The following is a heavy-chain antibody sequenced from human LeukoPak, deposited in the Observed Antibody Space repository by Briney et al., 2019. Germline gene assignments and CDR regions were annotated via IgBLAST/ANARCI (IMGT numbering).Heavy chain of an antibody. D-gene: IGHD5-12*01. J-gene: IGHJ4*02. CDR1: GFTFSNAW. CDR2: IRQDGSAQ. CDR3: ARWLYNSGWAIDY. Sequence: QPGGSLRLSCAASGFTFSNAWMSWVRQAPGKGLEWVANIRQDGSAQFYADSVKGRFTISRDNAKNSLYLQMNSLRDEDTAVYYCARWLYNSGWAIDYWGQGTLVTVSS. V-gene: IGHV3-7*01.